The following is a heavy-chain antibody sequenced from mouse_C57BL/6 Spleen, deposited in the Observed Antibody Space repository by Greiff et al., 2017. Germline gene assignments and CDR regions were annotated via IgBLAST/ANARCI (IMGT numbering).Heavy chain of an antibody. CDR2: IYPSDSET. CDR3: AVITTVVATDFDV. CDR1: GYTFTSYW. V-gene: IGHV1-61*01. D-gene: IGHD1-1*01. J-gene: IGHJ1*03. Sequence: QVQLKQPGAELVRPGSSVKLSCKASGYTFTSYWMDWVKQRPGQGLEWIGNIYPSDSETHYNQKFKDKATLTVDKSSSTAYMQLSSLTSEDSAVYDCAVITTVVATDFDVWGTGTTVTVSS.